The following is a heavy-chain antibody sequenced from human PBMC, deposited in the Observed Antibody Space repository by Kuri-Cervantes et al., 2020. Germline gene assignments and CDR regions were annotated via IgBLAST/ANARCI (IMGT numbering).Heavy chain of an antibody. V-gene: IGHV4-61*01. Sequence: SETLSLTCTVSGGSVSSGNYYWSWIRQPPGKGLEWIGYIYYSGSTNYNPSLKSRVSISVDTSKNQFSLKLSSVTAADTAMYYCARSFYCTNGICPFDYWGQGTLVTVSS. CDR3: ARSFYCTNGICPFDY. CDR1: GGSVSSGNYY. J-gene: IGHJ4*02. D-gene: IGHD2-8*01. CDR2: IYYSGST.